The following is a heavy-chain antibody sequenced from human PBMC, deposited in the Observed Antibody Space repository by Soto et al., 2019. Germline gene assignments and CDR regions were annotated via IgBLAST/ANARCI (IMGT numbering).Heavy chain of an antibody. Sequence: QVQLQQWGPGLLKPSETLSLTCAVYGGSFSGYYWSWIRQPPGKGLEWIGEINHSGSTNYNPSLKSRVTISVDTSKNQFSLKLSSVTAADTAVYYCARGRRGIAAAGINYWGQGTLVTVSS. CDR2: INHSGST. D-gene: IGHD6-13*01. CDR1: GGSFSGYY. CDR3: ARGRRGIAAAGINY. J-gene: IGHJ4*02. V-gene: IGHV4-34*01.